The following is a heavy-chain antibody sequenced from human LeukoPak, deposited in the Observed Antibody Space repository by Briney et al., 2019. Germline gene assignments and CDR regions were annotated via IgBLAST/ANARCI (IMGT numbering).Heavy chain of an antibody. J-gene: IGHJ4*02. D-gene: IGHD5-24*01. CDR2: IHPSGGST. CDR1: GYTFTTYY. V-gene: IGHV1-46*03. CDR3: ARGLRDGYKTEFDY. Sequence: ASVKVSCKASGYTFTTYYMQWVRQAPGQGLEWMGVIHPSGGSTTYAQKFQGRVTMTRDTSTSTVYMELSSLRSEDTAVYYCARGLRDGYKTEFDYWGQGTLVTVSS.